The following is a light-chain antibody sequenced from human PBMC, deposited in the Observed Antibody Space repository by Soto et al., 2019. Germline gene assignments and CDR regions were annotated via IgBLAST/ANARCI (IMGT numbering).Light chain of an antibody. Sequence: NFMLTQPHSVSESPGKTVTISCTRSSGSIASNYVQWYQQRPGSAPTPVIYEDNERPSGVPDRFSGSIDSSSNSASLTISGLKTDDEAVYYCQSYHSGNVVFGGETKLTVL. V-gene: IGLV6-57*04. CDR1: SGSIASNY. CDR2: EDN. CDR3: QSYHSGNVV. J-gene: IGLJ2*01.